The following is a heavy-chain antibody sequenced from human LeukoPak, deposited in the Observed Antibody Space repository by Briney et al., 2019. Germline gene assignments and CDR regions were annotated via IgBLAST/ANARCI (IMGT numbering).Heavy chain of an antibody. Sequence: PGGSLRLSCAASGFTFNTYAMSWVRQAPGKGLEWVSSISGSGDNTYYADSVKGRFAVSRDNSKNTLYLHLNSLRAEDTALYYCAKEIRDTSGYYGWLDPWGQGTLVTVSS. D-gene: IGHD3-3*01. CDR1: GFTFNTYA. CDR2: ISGSGDNT. V-gene: IGHV3-23*01. CDR3: AKEIRDTSGYYGWLDP. J-gene: IGHJ5*02.